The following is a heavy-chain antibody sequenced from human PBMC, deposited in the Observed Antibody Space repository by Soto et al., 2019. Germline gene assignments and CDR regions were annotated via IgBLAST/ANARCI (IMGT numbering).Heavy chain of an antibody. V-gene: IGHV1-69*12. CDR3: ARSRRYYDSSGRPAHYYYYYGMDV. J-gene: IGHJ6*02. CDR1: GGTFSSYA. Sequence: QVQLVQSGAEVKKPGSSVKVSCKASGGTFSSYAISWVRQAPGQGLEWMGGIIPIFGTANYAQKFQGRVTLTADESTSTAYMELSSLRSEDTAVYYCARSRRYYDSSGRPAHYYYYYGMDVWGQGTTVTVSS. CDR2: IIPIFGTA. D-gene: IGHD3-22*01.